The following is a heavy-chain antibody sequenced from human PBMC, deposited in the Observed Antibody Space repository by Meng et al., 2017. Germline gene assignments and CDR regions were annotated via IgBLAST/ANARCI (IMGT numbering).Heavy chain of an antibody. CDR2: INPSGGST. Sequence: QVQLVHSGAEVKKPGASVKISCKASGYTFTSYYIHWVRQAPGQGLEWMGIINPSGGSTSYAQKFQDRVTMTRDTSTSTVYMELSSLRSEDTAVYYCARDWYDSSGYYLVWGQGTLVTVSS. CDR3: ARDWYDSSGYYLV. J-gene: IGHJ4*02. V-gene: IGHV1-46*01. CDR1: GYTFTSYY. D-gene: IGHD3-22*01.